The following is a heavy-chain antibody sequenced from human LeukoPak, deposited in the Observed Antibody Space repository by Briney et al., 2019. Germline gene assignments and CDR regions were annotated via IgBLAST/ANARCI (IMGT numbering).Heavy chain of an antibody. J-gene: IGHJ4*02. CDR2: INPNSGGT. CDR1: GYTFTGYY. CDR3: ARVPPYYGSPFDY. Sequence: ASVKVSCKASGYTFTGYYMHWVRQAPGQGLEWMGWINPNSGGTNYAQKFQGGVTMTRDTSISTAYMELSRLRSDDTAVYYCARVPPYYGSPFDYWGQGTLVTVSS. D-gene: IGHD3-10*01. V-gene: IGHV1-2*02.